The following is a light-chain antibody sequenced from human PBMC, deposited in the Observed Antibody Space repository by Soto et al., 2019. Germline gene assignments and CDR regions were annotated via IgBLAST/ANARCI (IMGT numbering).Light chain of an antibody. V-gene: IGKV4-1*01. CDR2: WAS. CDR3: QQYYSTPLT. Sequence: DLLMTQSPDSLAVSLGARATINCKSSQSVLYSSNNKNYLAWYQQKPGQPPKLLIYWASTRESGVPDRFSGSGSGTDFTLTISSLQAEDVAVYYCQQYYSTPLTFGGGTKVDIK. J-gene: IGKJ4*01. CDR1: QSVLYSSNNKNY.